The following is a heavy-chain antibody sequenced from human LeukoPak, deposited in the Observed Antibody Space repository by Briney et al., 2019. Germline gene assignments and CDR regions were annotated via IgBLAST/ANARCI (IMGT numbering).Heavy chain of an antibody. CDR1: GGSFSGYY. CDR2: INHSGST. J-gene: IGHJ5*02. D-gene: IGHD6-6*01. V-gene: IGHV4-34*01. Sequence: SETLSLTCAVYGGSFSGYYWSWIRQPPGKGLEWIGEINHSGSTNYNPSLKSRVTISVDTSKNQFSLKLSSVTAAVTAVYYWARGRSIAAGGWFDPWGQGTLVTVSS. CDR3: ARGRSIAAGGWFDP.